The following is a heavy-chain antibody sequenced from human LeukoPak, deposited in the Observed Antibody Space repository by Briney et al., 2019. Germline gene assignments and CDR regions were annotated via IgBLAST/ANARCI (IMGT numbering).Heavy chain of an antibody. Sequence: GESLKISCQGSGYSFIDYWIGWVRQMPGKGLEWMAVIYPGDSRTRYNPSFQGQVTISADKSINTAHLEWNSLKASDTALYYCARRMFASNWFQPWGQGTLVTVSS. CDR2: IYPGDSRT. J-gene: IGHJ5*02. CDR3: ARRMFASNWFQP. V-gene: IGHV5-51*01. CDR1: GYSFIDYW. D-gene: IGHD4-11*01.